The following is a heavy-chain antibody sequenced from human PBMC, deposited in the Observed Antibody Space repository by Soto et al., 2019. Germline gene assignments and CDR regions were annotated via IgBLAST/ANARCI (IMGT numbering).Heavy chain of an antibody. Sequence: QVQLVESGGGVVQPGRSLRLSCAASGFTFSSYGMHWVRQAPGKGLEWVAVIWFDGSNKFYADSVKGRFTISRDNSKXXXXXXMNSLRDEDSAAYYCATTGPYWGQGTLVTVSS. CDR2: IWFDGSNK. CDR3: ATTGPY. J-gene: IGHJ4*02. V-gene: IGHV3-33*01. CDR1: GFTFSSYG.